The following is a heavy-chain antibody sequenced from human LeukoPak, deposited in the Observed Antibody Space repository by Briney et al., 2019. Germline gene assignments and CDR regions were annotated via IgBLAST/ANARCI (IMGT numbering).Heavy chain of an antibody. CDR3: ARGQGAAAGKEYFQH. V-gene: IGHV4-39*07. D-gene: IGHD6-13*01. J-gene: IGHJ1*01. CDR2: IYYSGST. Sequence: SETLSLTCTVSGVSISSSSYYWGWIRQPPGKGLEWIGSIYYSGSTYYNPSLKSRVTISVDTSKNQFSLKLSSVTAADTAVYYCARGQGAAAGKEYFQHWGQGTLVTVSS. CDR1: GVSISSSSYY.